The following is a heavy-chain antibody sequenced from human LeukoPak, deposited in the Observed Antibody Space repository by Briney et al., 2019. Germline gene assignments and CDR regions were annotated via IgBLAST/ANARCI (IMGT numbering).Heavy chain of an antibody. J-gene: IGHJ4*02. V-gene: IGHV3-74*01. CDR1: GFTFSSYW. CDR2: INSDGSST. Sequence: GGSLRLSCAASGFTFSSYWMHWVRQAPGKGLVWVSRINSDGSSTYYADSVKGRFTISRDNSKNTLYLQMNSLRAEDTAVYYCATSFGPVIAAAGTGADWGQGTLVTVSS. D-gene: IGHD6-13*01. CDR3: ATSFGPVIAAAGTGAD.